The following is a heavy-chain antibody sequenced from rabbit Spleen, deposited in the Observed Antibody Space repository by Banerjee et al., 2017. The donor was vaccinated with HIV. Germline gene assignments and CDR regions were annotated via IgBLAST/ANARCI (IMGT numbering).Heavy chain of an antibody. V-gene: IGHV1S45*01. D-gene: IGHD4-2*01. CDR3: ARDSAGREDFNL. CDR2: INAGSSGST. Sequence: QEQLVESGGGLVKPEGSLKLSCTASGFSFSNKAVMCWVRQAPGKGLEWIACINAGSSGSTYYASWAKGRFTISKTSSTTVTLQMTSLTAADMATYFCARDSAGREDFNLWGQGTLVTVS. CDR1: GFSFSNKAV. J-gene: IGHJ4*01.